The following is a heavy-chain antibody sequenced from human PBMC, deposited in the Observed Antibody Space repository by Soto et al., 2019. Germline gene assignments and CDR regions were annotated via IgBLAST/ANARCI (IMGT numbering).Heavy chain of an antibody. J-gene: IGHJ6*02. D-gene: IGHD3-10*01. CDR3: AKDLRVADYYGSGSPITDYYYGMDV. CDR1: GFTFSSYA. CDR2: ISGSGGST. Sequence: PGGSLRLSCAASGFTFSSYAMSWVRQAPGKGLEWVSAISGSGGSTYYADSVKGWFTISRDNSKNTLYLQMNSLRAEDTAVYYCAKDLRVADYYGSGSPITDYYYGMDVWGQGTTVTVSS. V-gene: IGHV3-23*01.